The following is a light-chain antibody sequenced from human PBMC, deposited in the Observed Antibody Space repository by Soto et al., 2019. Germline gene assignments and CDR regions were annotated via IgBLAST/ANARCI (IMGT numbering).Light chain of an antibody. CDR2: KIS. CDR1: QGLVHIDGTTY. J-gene: IGKJ1*01. Sequence: DIVLTQSPLSLLVTLGQPASISCRASQGLVHIDGTTYLSWLHQRPGLPPRLLIYKISVRLPGVPDRFSGSGAGTDFTLKISRVEADDVGIYYFMAGAHLRTFGQGTKVELK. V-gene: IGKV2-24*01. CDR3: MAGAHLRT.